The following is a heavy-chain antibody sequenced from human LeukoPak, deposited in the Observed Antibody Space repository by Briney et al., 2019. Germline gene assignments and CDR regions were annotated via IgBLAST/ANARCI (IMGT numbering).Heavy chain of an antibody. J-gene: IGHJ3*02. CDR1: GFTFDDYG. CDR3: ARDRSFMIVVGDAFDI. CDR2: INWNGGST. D-gene: IGHD3-22*01. V-gene: IGHV3-20*04. Sequence: GGSLRLSCAASGFTFDDYGMSWVRQAPGKGLEWVSGINWNGGSTGYADSVKGRFTISRDNAKNSLYLQMNSLRAEDTALYYCARDRSFMIVVGDAFDIWGQGTMVTVSS.